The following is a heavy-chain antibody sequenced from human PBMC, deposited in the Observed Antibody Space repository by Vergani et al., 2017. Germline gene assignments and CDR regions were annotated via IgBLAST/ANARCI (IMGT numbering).Heavy chain of an antibody. J-gene: IGHJ4*02. D-gene: IGHD4-17*01. CDR1: GVSISSGDYY. V-gene: IGHV4-30-4*08. Sequence: QVQLQQWGPGLVKPSQTLSLTCTVSGVSISSGDYYWSWIRQPPGKGLEWIGYIYYSGSTYYNPSLKSRLTISVDTSKNQFSLKLNSVTAADTAVYYCASTVSWPRVDYWGQGTLVTVSS. CDR2: IYYSGST. CDR3: ASTVSWPRVDY.